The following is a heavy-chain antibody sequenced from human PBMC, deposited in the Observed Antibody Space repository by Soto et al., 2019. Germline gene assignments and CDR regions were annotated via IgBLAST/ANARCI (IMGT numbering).Heavy chain of an antibody. CDR1: VYSISSGYY. J-gene: IGHJ4*02. D-gene: IGHD6-13*01. Sequence: XETLSLTCAFSVYSISSGYYWGWIRQPPGKGLEWIGSIYHSGSTYYNPSLKSRVTISVDTSKNQFSLKLSSVTAADTTVYYCARESRGSRRPDQIDYWGQGTLVSVSS. CDR2: IYHSGST. V-gene: IGHV4-38-2*02. CDR3: ARESRGSRRPDQIDY.